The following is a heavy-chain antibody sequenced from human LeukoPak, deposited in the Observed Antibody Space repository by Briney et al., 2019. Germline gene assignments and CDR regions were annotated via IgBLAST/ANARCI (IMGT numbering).Heavy chain of an antibody. CDR3: ARSNFDWFPMDV. CDR2: ISSDGGSP. Sequence: GGSLRLSCAASGLTFNNYATHWVRQAPGKGLEYVSAISSDGGSPHYANSVKGRFTISRDNSKNTLYLQMGSLRAEDMAVYYCARSNFDWFPMDVWGQGTTVTVSS. CDR1: GLTFNNYA. D-gene: IGHD3-9*01. J-gene: IGHJ6*02. V-gene: IGHV3-64*01.